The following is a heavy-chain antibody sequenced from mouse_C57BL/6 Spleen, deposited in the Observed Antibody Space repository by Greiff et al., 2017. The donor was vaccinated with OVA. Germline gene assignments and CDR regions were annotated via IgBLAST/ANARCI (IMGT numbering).Heavy chain of an antibody. CDR2: IDPEDGDT. J-gene: IGHJ2*01. CDR3: AFYGRNFDY. D-gene: IGHD1-1*01. CDR1: GFNIKDYY. Sequence: VQLKQSWAELVRPGASVKLSCTASGFNIKDYYMHWVKQRPEQGLEWIGRIDPEDGDTEYAPKFQGKATMTADTSSNTAYLQLSSLTSEDTAVYYCAFYGRNFDYWGQGTTLTVSS. V-gene: IGHV14-1*01.